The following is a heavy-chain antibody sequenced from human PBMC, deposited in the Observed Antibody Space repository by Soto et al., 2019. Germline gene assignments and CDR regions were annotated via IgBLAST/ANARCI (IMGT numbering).Heavy chain of an antibody. CDR1: GGSISSSTYY. D-gene: IGHD3-16*01. V-gene: IGHV4-39*01. CDR3: ARHGRGNPSDY. Sequence: QLQLQESGPGLVKPSETLSLTCTVSGGSISSSTYYWGWIRQPPGKGLEWIGSIFYTGSADYNPSLRSRVTISVDTSKNQFSLKLSSVTAADTAVYYCARHGRGNPSDYWGQGTLVTVSS. CDR2: IFYTGSA. J-gene: IGHJ4*02.